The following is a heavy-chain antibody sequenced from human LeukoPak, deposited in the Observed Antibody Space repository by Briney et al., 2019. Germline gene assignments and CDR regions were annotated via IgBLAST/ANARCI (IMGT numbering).Heavy chain of an antibody. CDR2: IDYSGRT. CDR3: ARRRYYDGSGYLE. CDR1: GDSVSRSDSY. V-gene: IGHV4-39*01. Sequence: SETLSLTCSVSGDSVSRSDSYWDWIRHPPGMGLEWIGTIDYSGRTYYNPSLKRRVTMSVDPTNNQFSLHLRSVTAAVTAVYYCARRRYYDGSGYLEWGQGTLLSVSS. D-gene: IGHD3-22*01. J-gene: IGHJ1*01.